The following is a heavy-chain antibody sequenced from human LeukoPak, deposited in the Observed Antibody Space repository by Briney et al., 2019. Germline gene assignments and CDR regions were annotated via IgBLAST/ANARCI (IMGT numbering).Heavy chain of an antibody. CDR1: GFTFSSYG. J-gene: IGHJ6*03. Sequence: PGGSLRLSCAASGFTFSSYGMHWVRQAPGKGLEWVAVIWYDGSNKYYADSVKGRFTISRDNSKNTLYLQMNSLRAGDTAVYYCAKPLHRTPYYMDVWGKGTTVTVSS. CDR2: IWYDGSNK. CDR3: AKPLHRTPYYMDV. D-gene: IGHD4-11*01. V-gene: IGHV3-33*06.